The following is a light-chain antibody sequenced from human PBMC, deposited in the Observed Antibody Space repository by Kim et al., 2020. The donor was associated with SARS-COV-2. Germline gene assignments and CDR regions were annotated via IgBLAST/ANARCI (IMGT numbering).Light chain of an antibody. CDR1: QAIIHY. CDR2: TAS. Sequence: SASVGDRVTIPSRARQAIIHYLAWFQQKPGRAPRSLICTASSLHTGVPSRFSGSGSGTDFTLTINSLQPEDFATYYCQQYNTFPYTFGQGTKLEI. V-gene: IGKV1-16*01. J-gene: IGKJ2*01. CDR3: QQYNTFPYT.